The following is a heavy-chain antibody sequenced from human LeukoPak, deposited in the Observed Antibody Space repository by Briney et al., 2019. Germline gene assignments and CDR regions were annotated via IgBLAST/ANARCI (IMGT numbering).Heavy chain of an antibody. V-gene: IGHV1-2*02. Sequence: ASVKVSCKASGYTFTGYYMHWVRQAPGQGLEWMGWINPDSGATDYAQKFQGRVTMTRDTSITTAYMELSRLTSDDTAVYYCAREGSSAINTNWIDPWGQGTLVAVSP. CDR3: AREGSSAINTNWIDP. CDR2: INPDSGAT. D-gene: IGHD5-12*01. CDR1: GYTFTGYY. J-gene: IGHJ5*02.